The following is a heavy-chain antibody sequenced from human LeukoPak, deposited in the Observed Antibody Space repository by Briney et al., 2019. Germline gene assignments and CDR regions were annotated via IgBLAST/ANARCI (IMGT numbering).Heavy chain of an antibody. J-gene: IGHJ4*02. CDR3: ARYAVTLFDS. D-gene: IGHD4-17*01. V-gene: IGHV4-30-4*01. Sequence: SETLSLTCTVSGDSITSGDFYWGWIRQLPGKGLEYIGYIFHRGNTYYKPSLKSRVSISVDTFKNQFSLKLNSVTAADTAVYYCARYAVTLFDSWGQGTLVTVSS. CDR1: GDSITSGDFY. CDR2: IFHRGNT.